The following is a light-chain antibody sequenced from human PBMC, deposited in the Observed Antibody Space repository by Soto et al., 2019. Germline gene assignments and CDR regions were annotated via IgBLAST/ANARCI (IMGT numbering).Light chain of an antibody. Sequence: EIVLTQSPGTLSLSPGERATLSCRASQSVSSSYLAWYQQKHGQAPRLLIYGASSRATGIPDRFSGSGSGTDFTLTISRLEPEDFAVYYCQQYGSSPPWTFGQGTKVEI. V-gene: IGKV3-20*01. CDR3: QQYGSSPPWT. J-gene: IGKJ1*01. CDR2: GAS. CDR1: QSVSSSY.